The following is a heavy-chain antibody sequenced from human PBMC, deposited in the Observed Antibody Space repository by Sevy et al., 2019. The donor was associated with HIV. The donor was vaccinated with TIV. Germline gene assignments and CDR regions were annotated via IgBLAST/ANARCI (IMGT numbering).Heavy chain of an antibody. V-gene: IGHV3-11*01. J-gene: IGHJ6*02. CDR1: GFTFSDYY. CDR2: ISGSDNTI. D-gene: IGHD4-17*01. CDR3: ARDHVKDGDLGDYYYYAMDV. Sequence: GGSLRLSCAASGFTFSDYYMSWIRQAPGKGLEWLSYISGSDNTIYYADSVKGRFTISRDNAKNSLYLQMNSLRAEDTAVYYCARDHVKDGDLGDYYYYAMDVWAKGPRSPSP.